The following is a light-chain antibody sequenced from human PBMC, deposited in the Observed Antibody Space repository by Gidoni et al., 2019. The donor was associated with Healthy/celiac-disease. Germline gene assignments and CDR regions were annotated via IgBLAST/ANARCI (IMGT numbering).Light chain of an antibody. J-gene: IGKJ2*01. Sequence: IVLTQSPATLSLSPGERATLSCRASQSVSSYLAWYQQKPGKAPRLLIYDASNMATGIPARFSGSGSGTDFTLTISSLEPEDFAVYYCQQRSNWPPAFGQGTKLEIK. CDR3: QQRSNWPPA. V-gene: IGKV3-11*01. CDR2: DAS. CDR1: QSVSSY.